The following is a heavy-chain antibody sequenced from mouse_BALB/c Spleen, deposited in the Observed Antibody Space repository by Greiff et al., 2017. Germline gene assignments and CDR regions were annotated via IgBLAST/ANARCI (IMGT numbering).Heavy chain of an antibody. V-gene: IGHV3-2*02. CDR3: ARRLIYYYGSSPSYSAMDY. Sequence: EVKLQESGPGLVKPSQSLSLTCTVTGYSITSDYAWNWIRQFPGNILEWMGYISYSGRTSYNPSLKSRITITRATSKNQFFLQLNSVTTEDTATYYCARRLIYYYGSSPSYSAMDYWGQGTSVTVSS. CDR1: GYSITSDYA. CDR2: ISYSGRT. D-gene: IGHD1-1*01. J-gene: IGHJ4*01.